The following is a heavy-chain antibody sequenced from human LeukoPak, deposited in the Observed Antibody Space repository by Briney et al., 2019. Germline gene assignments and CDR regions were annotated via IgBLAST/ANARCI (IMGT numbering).Heavy chain of an antibody. CDR2: INSDGSST. CDR1: GFSFSSYW. J-gene: IGHJ3*02. V-gene: IGHV3-74*01. D-gene: IGHD1-20*01. Sequence: GGSLRLSCVASGFSFSSYWMHWVRQPPGKGLVWVSRINSDGSSTSYADSVKGRFTISRDNAKNTLYLEMNSLRAEDTAVYYCVGYNWNHGAFDIWGQGTMVSVS. CDR3: VGYNWNHGAFDI.